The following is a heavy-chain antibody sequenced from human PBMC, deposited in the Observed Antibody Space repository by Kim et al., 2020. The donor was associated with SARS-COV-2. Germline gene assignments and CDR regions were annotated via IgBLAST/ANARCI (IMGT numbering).Heavy chain of an antibody. Sequence: ASVKVSCKASRYTFTSYAMNWVRQAPGQGLEWMGWINTNTGNPAYAQGFTGRFVFSLDASVSTAYLQISSLKPAYTAVYYCARDMRFLEWPTPGGFDYWG. CDR1: RYTFTSYA. D-gene: IGHD3-3*01. CDR3: ARDMRFLEWPTPGGFDY. CDR2: INTNTGNP. V-gene: IGHV7-4-1*02. J-gene: IGHJ4*01.